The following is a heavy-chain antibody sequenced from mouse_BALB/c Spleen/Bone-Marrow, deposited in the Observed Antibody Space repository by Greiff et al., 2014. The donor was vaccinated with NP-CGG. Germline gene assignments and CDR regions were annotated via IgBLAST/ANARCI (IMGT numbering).Heavy chain of an antibody. V-gene: IGHV1-69*02. CDR1: GYTFTSYW. CDR2: IFPSETYT. D-gene: IGHD4-1*01. Sequence: QVQLQQSGAELVRPGASVKLSCKAPGYTFTSYWINWVKQRPGQGLEWIGNIFPSETYTNYNPKFKDKATLTVDKSSSTAYMQLSSPTSEDSAVYYCTRDNWDYWGQGTTLTVSS. J-gene: IGHJ2*01. CDR3: TRDNWDY.